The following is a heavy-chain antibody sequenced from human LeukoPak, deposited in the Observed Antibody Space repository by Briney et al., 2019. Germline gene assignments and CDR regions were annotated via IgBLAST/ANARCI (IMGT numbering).Heavy chain of an antibody. CDR1: GYTFTNYG. CDR3: MRVPELPDY. V-gene: IGHV1-18*01. CDR2: INAYNGNT. Sequence: ASVKVSCKASGYTFTNYGINWVRQAPGQGLEWMGWINAYNGNTNYSQNFQGRVSMTTDTSTTTAYMELRSLRSDDTAVYYCMRVPELPDYWGQGTLVTVSS. J-gene: IGHJ4*02. D-gene: IGHD2-15*01.